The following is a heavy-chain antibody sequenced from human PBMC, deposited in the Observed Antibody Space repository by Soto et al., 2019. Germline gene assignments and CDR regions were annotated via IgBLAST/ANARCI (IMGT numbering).Heavy chain of an antibody. V-gene: IGHV3-7*05. Sequence: EVQLVESGGNLVQPGGSLRLSCAASGFTFSAFWMSWVRRAPGRGLEWVANIKEDGSETYYVDSVEVRFTISRDNAKKSLYLQMNSLRAEDTALYYCARGGSHSSDSWGQGALVTVSS. CDR2: IKEDGSET. CDR3: ARGGSHSSDS. CDR1: GFTFSAFW. D-gene: IGHD1-26*01. J-gene: IGHJ4*02.